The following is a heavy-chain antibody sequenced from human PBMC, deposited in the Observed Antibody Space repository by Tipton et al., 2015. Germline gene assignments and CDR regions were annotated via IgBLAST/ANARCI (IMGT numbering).Heavy chain of an antibody. CDR1: AYSISSDYY. CDR2: ISHSGNT. J-gene: IGHJ4*02. CDR3: ARLDTVTTELDY. V-gene: IGHV4-38-2*01. D-gene: IGHD4-17*01. Sequence: TLSLTCAVSAYSISSDYYWGWIRQPPGKGLEWIGSISHSGNTYYNPSLKGRVTMSRDTSKNQFSLKLSSVTAADTAVYYCARLDTVTTELDYWGQGTLVTASS.